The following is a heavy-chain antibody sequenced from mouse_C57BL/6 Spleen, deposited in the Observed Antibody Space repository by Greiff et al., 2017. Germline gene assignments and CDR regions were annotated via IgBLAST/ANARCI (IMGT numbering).Heavy chain of an antibody. D-gene: IGHD2-5*01. Sequence: EVKLVESGPGMVKPSQSLSLTCTVTGYSITSGYDWHWIRHFPGNKLEWMGYISYSGSTNYNPSLKSRISITHDTSKNHFFLKLNSVTTEDTATYYCARDSNYVRFAYWGQGTLVTVSA. J-gene: IGHJ3*01. CDR1: GYSITSGYD. V-gene: IGHV3-1*01. CDR2: ISYSGST. CDR3: ARDSNYVRFAY.